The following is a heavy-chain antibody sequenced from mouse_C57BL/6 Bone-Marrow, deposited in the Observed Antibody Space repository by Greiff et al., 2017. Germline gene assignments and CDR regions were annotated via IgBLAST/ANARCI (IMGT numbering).Heavy chain of an antibody. D-gene: IGHD2-1*01. CDR1: GFNIQDYY. CDR2: IDPEDGET. Sequence: EVQLQQSGAELVKPGASVKLSCTASGFNIQDYYMHWVKQRTEQGLEWIGRIDPEDGETKYAPKFQGKATITADTASNTAYLQLSSLTSDDTAVYYYSRDYDNYRYAMDYGGQGTSVTVSS. V-gene: IGHV14-2*01. J-gene: IGHJ4*01. CDR3: SRDYDNYRYAMDY.